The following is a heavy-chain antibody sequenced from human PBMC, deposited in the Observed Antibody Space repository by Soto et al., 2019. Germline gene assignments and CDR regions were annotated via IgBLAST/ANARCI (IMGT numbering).Heavy chain of an antibody. CDR2: IYWDDDK. D-gene: IGHD3-16*01. CDR3: AHRFYGLGGNWFDH. V-gene: IGHV2-5*02. CDR1: GFSLSTSGVG. Sequence: QITLKESGPPLVKPTQTLTLTCTFSGFSLSTSGVGVGWIRQPPGKALEWLALIYWDDDKRYSPSLKSRLTINTDTSKNQVVLTMTNMDPVDTATYYCAHRFYGLGGNWFDHWGQGTLVTVSS. J-gene: IGHJ5*02.